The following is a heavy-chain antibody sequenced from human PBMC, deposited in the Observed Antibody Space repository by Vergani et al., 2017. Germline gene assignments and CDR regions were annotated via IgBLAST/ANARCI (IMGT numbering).Heavy chain of an antibody. CDR3: ERAYGRYDWFDY. CDR2: ISASGAPK. D-gene: IGHD3-16*01. V-gene: IGHV3-23*01. CDR1: GFIFSTYA. Sequence: EVQLLESGGDLVQPGGSLRLSCTASGFIFSTYAMSWVRQAPGKGLEWVSGISASGAPKYSTDSVKGRVTSSRDNAKNTLYLQMNSLRVEDTAVYYCERAYGRYDWFDYWGQRTLVTVSS. J-gene: IGHJ4*01.